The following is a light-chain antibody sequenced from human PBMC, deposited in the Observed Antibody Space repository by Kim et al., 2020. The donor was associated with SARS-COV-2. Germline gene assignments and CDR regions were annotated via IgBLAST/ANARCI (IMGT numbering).Light chain of an antibody. CDR1: NIGDKS. CDR2: YDS. J-gene: IGLJ3*02. CDR3: RVWDSSSDHWV. Sequence: APGKTARITCGGNNIGDKSVHWYQQKPGQAPVLVIYYDSNRPSGIPERFSGSNSGNTATLTISRVEAGDEADYYCRVWDSSSDHWVFGGGTQLTVL. V-gene: IGLV3-21*04.